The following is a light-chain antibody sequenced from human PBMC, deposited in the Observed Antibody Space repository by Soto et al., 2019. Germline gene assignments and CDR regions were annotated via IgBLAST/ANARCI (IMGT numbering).Light chain of an antibody. Sequence: EIVMTQSPATLSVSPGERACLSCRASQSVSSNLAWYQQKPGQAPRLLIYGASTRATGIPARFSGSGSGTEFTLTISSLQSEDFAVYFCQQYNNWLITFGQGTRLEIK. CDR3: QQYNNWLIT. CDR1: QSVSSN. CDR2: GAS. J-gene: IGKJ5*01. V-gene: IGKV3-15*01.